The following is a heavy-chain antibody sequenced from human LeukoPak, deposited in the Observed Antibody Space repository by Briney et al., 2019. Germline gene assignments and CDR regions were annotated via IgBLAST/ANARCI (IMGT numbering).Heavy chain of an antibody. J-gene: IGHJ5*02. V-gene: IGHV4-34*01. CDR1: GGSFSGYY. CDR3: ARLIVVVTAGWFDP. Sequence: SETLSLTCAVYGGSFSGYYWSWIRQPPGKGLEWIGEINHSGSTNYNPSLKSRVTISVDTSKNQLSLKLSSVTAADTAVYYCARLIVVVTAGWFDPWGQGTLVTVSS. CDR2: INHSGST. D-gene: IGHD2-21*02.